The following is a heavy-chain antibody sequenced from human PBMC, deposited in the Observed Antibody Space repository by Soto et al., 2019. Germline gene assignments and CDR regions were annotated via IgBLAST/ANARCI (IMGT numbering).Heavy chain of an antibody. CDR2: ISSTGSFI. D-gene: IGHD6-13*01. CDR3: GTEPSLYRSSGSGEAFDI. V-gene: IGHV3-21*02. Sequence: EVQLVESGGGLVKPGGSMRLSCAASGFTFSSYTMNWVRQAPGKGLEWVSSISSTGSFIFYEDTVKGRFTISRDIAKNSLYLQMNSLRGEDTAVYYCGTEPSLYRSSGSGEAFDIWGQGTMVTVSS. J-gene: IGHJ3*02. CDR1: GFTFSSYT.